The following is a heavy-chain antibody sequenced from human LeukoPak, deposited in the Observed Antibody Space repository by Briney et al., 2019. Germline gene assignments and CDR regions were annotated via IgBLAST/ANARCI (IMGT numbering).Heavy chain of an antibody. V-gene: IGHV4-59*01. J-gene: IGHJ4*02. CDR1: GTSTSSDY. CDR3: ARDVGATTSYFDY. Sequence: SETLSLTCTVYGTSTSSDYWSWIRQPPGKGLEWIAHVYYSGSTNYNPSLKSRVTISLDTSKNQFSLKLSSVTAADTAVYYCARDVGATTSYFDYWGQGTLVTVSS. D-gene: IGHD1-26*01. CDR2: VYYSGST.